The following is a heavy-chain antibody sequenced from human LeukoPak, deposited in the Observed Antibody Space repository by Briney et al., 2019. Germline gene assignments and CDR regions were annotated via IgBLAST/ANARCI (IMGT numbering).Heavy chain of an antibody. D-gene: IGHD3-3*01. Sequence: ASVKVSCKASGYTFTSYDINWVRQATGQGLEWMGWMNPNSGNTGYAQKFQGRVTMTRNTSISTAYMELSSLRSEDTAVYYCARGNPDFWSSFHYYYYYYGMDVWGQGTTVTVSS. J-gene: IGHJ6*02. CDR3: ARGNPDFWSSFHYYYYYYGMDV. CDR2: MNPNSGNT. V-gene: IGHV1-8*01. CDR1: GYTFTSYD.